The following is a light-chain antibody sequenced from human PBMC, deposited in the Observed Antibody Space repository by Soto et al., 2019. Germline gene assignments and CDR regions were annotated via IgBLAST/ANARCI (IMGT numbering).Light chain of an antibody. CDR1: QTFNNW. Sequence: DIQLTQSPSTVSASVGDSVTITCRSSQTFNNWLAWYQQKSGKAPKLLVFGVSTLQTGVPSRFSGSGSGTEFTLTINGLQPDDFATYYCQQYRSVPTWAFGQGTTVEVK. V-gene: IGKV1-5*03. CDR3: QQYRSVPTWA. J-gene: IGKJ1*01. CDR2: GVS.